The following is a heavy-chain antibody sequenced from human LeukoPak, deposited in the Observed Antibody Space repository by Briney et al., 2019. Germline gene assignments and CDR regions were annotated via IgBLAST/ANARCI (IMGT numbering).Heavy chain of an antibody. Sequence: SSETLSLTCTVSGGSISSYYWSWIRQPPGKGLEWIGYIYYSGSTNYNPSLKSRVTISVDTSKNQFSLKLSSVTAADTAVYYCASGSYTIYDAFDIWGQGTMVTVSS. D-gene: IGHD1-26*01. CDR3: ASGSYTIYDAFDI. CDR1: GGSISSYY. CDR2: IYYSGST. V-gene: IGHV4-59*01. J-gene: IGHJ3*02.